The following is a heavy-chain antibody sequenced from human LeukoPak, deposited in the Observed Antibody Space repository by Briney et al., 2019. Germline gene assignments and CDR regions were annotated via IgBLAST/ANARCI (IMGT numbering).Heavy chain of an antibody. D-gene: IGHD5-24*01. CDR3: ARLGDGDNLRYFDY. V-gene: IGHV4-59*08. CDR1: GDSISGNY. J-gene: IGHJ4*02. Sequence: SETLSLTCTVSGDSISGNYWTWIRQPPGKGLEWIGYIYYSGSTNYNASHKSRVTISVDTSKNQFSLKLSSVTAADTAVYYCARLGDGDNLRYFDYWGQGTLVTASS. CDR2: IYYSGST.